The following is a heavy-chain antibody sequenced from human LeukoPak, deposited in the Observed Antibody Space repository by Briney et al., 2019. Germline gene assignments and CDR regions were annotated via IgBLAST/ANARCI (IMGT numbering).Heavy chain of an antibody. CDR1: GYTFTSYA. Sequence: ASVKVSCKASGYTFTSYAMNWVRQAPGQGLEWMGWIDTNTGNPTYAQRFTGRFVFSLDTAVSTTYLQISSLKAEDTAVYYCARGPSYYYMDVWGKGTTVTVSS. J-gene: IGHJ6*03. CDR3: ARGPSYYYMDV. V-gene: IGHV7-4-1*02. CDR2: IDTNTGNP.